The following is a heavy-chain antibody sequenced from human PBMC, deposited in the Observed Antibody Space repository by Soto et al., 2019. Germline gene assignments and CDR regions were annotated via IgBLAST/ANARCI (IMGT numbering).Heavy chain of an antibody. Sequence: EVQLVESGGGLVQPGRSLRLSCAASGFTFDDYAMHWVRQAPGKGLEWVSGISWNSGSIGYSDSVKGRFTISRDNAKNSLYLQINSLRAEDTALYYCAKEQLIYCSGGSCSSPFDYWGQGTLVTVSS. D-gene: IGHD2-15*01. CDR2: ISWNSGSI. CDR1: GFTFDDYA. V-gene: IGHV3-9*01. CDR3: AKEQLIYCSGGSCSSPFDY. J-gene: IGHJ4*02.